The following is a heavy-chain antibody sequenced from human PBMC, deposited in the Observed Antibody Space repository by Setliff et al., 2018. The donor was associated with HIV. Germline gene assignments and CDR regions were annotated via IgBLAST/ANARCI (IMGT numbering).Heavy chain of an antibody. Sequence: PGGSLRLSCVVSGFTLRSYDMDWVRQAPGKGLEWVSGLGVRGDTYNTGSVKGRFAISRESAKNSLYLQMSNLRPEETGVYYCLRGSIQVPGLDHMDVCGKGTTVTVSS. J-gene: IGHJ6*03. CDR1: GFTLRSYD. CDR3: LRGSIQVPGLDHMDV. D-gene: IGHD5-18*01. V-gene: IGHV3-13*01. CDR2: LGVRGDT.